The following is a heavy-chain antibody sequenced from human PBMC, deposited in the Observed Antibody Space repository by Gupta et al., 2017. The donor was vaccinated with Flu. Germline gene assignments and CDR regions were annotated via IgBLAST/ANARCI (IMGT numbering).Heavy chain of an antibody. J-gene: IGHJ5*02. CDR1: GFTFSSYS. Sequence: EVQLVESGGGLVKPGGSLRLSCAASGFTFSSYSMNWVRQAPGKGLEWVSSISSSSSYIYYADSVKGRFTISRDNAKNSLYLQMNSLRAEDTAVYYCARDPSWFGELLESHTANWFDPWGQGTLVTVSS. D-gene: IGHD3-10*01. CDR3: ARDPSWFGELLESHTANWFDP. CDR2: ISSSSSYI. V-gene: IGHV3-21*01.